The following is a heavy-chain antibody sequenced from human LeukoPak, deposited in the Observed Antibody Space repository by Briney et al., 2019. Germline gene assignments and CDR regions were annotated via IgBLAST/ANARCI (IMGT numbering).Heavy chain of an antibody. V-gene: IGHV4-39*01. CDR1: DGSISSSRDY. J-gene: IGHJ4*02. Sequence: SETLSLTCSVSDGSISSSRDYWGWIRQPPGKGLEWIGSIYYSGSTYYNPSLKSRVTISVDTSKNQFSLKLSSVTAADTAVYYCARREEWELPFDYWGQGTLVTVSS. D-gene: IGHD1-26*01. CDR3: ARREEWELPFDY. CDR2: IYYSGST.